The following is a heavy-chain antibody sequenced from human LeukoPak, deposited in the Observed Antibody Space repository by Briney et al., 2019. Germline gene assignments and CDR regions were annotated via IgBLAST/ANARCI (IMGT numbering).Heavy chain of an antibody. CDR1: GGSFSGYY. V-gene: IGHV4-34*01. D-gene: IGHD2-2*01. Sequence: SETLSLTCSVYGGSFSGYYCSWIRHPPGKGLEWIREINHSGTTNYNPSLKSRVTISVDTSNNQLSLKLSSVTAADTAVYYCARGRRGYCSSTSCQKALNWFDPWGQGTLVSVS. CDR3: ARGRRGYCSSTSCQKALNWFDP. J-gene: IGHJ5*02. CDR2: INHSGTT.